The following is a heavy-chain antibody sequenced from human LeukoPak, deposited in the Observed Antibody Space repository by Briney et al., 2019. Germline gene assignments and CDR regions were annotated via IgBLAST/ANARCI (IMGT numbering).Heavy chain of an antibody. CDR3: ARDEGYCSRTSCYGASKDMDV. V-gene: IGHV3-30-3*01. J-gene: IGHJ6*02. Sequence: GGSLRLSCAASGFTFSGYPIHWVRQAPGKGLEWVAVISYDGSNKYYADSVKGRFTISRDNSKNTLYLQMNSLRAEDTAVYYCARDEGYCSRTSCYGASKDMDVWGQGTAVIVSS. CDR1: GFTFSGYP. D-gene: IGHD2-2*01. CDR2: ISYDGSNK.